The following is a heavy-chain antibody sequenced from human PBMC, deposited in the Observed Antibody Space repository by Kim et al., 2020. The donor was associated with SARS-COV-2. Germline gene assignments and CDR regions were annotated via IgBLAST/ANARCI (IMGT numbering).Heavy chain of an antibody. Sequence: SETLSLTCTVSGASVSSGSYYWSWIRQSAGKGLEWIGRIYTSGSTDYNPSLMRRVSISLDMSANQVSLRLHSVTAADTAVYYCARVLNTGRLNWFDPWGQGTLVAVSS. V-gene: IGHV4-61*02. CDR1: GASVSSGSYY. J-gene: IGHJ5*02. D-gene: IGHD1-1*01. CDR2: IYTSGST. CDR3: ARVLNTGRLNWFDP.